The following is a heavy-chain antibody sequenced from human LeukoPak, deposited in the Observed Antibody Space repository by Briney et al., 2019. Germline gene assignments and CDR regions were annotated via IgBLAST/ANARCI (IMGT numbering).Heavy chain of an antibody. CDR2: INHSGST. J-gene: IGHJ4*02. CDR1: GGSFSGYY. CDR3: ARVGDTIFGVVIDY. D-gene: IGHD3-3*01. V-gene: IGHV4-34*01. Sequence: AETLSLTCAVYGGSFSGYYWSWIRQPPGKGLEWIGEINHSGSTNYNPSLKSRVTMSVDTSKNQFSLKLSSVTAADTAVYYCARVGDTIFGVVIDYWGQGTLVTVSS.